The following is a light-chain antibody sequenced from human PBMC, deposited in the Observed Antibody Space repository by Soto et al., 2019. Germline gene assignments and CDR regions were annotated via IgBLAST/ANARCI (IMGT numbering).Light chain of an antibody. V-gene: IGKV3-20*01. CDR2: VAS. CDR1: QSVSSSY. Sequence: EIVLTQSPGTLSLSPGERATLSCRASQSVSSSYLAWYQQTPGPAPRLLIYVASSRATVIPDRFSGSGSGTDFTLTISRLEPEDFAVYYCQQYGSSPYTFGKGTKLEIK. CDR3: QQYGSSPYT. J-gene: IGKJ2*01.